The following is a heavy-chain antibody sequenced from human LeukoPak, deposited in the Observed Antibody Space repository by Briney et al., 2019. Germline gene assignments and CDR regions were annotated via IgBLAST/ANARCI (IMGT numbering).Heavy chain of an antibody. CDR3: ARDNSGWYLAY. Sequence: ASVKVSCKTSGYTFTGYYMHWVRQAPGQGLEWMGWINPNSGGTNYAQKFQGRVTMTRDTSVCTGYMELSRLRSDDTAVYYCARDNSGWYLAYWGQGTLVTVSS. J-gene: IGHJ4*02. CDR2: INPNSGGT. D-gene: IGHD6-19*01. CDR1: GYTFTGYY. V-gene: IGHV1-2*02.